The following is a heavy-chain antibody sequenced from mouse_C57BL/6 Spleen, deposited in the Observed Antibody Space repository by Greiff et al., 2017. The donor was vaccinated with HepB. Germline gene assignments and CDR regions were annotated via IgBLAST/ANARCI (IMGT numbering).Heavy chain of an antibody. V-gene: IGHV1-52*01. CDR2: IDPSDSET. CDR1: GYTFTSYW. J-gene: IGHJ4*01. CDR3: SRGLYGSSYFYAMDY. Sequence: QVQLQQPGAELVRPGSSVKLSCKASGYTFTSYWMHWVKQRPIQGLEWIGNIDPSDSETHYNQKFKDKATLTVDKSSSTAYMQLSSLTSEDSAVYYCSRGLYGSSYFYAMDYWGQGTSVTVSS. D-gene: IGHD1-1*01.